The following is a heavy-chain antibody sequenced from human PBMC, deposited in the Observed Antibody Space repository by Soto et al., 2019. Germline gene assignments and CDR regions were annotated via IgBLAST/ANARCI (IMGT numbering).Heavy chain of an antibody. V-gene: IGHV5-51*01. J-gene: IGHJ4*02. D-gene: IGHD2-8*01. CDR3: VRLGVYGDFDY. CDR1: GHSFSNYW. CDR2: VYPPDSDT. Sequence: GDSLKISCKDSGHSFSNYWIAWVRQMPGKGLEWMGIVYPPDSDTTYSPSFRGQVTISADNSISTAYLQWSSLKASDSAMYYCVRLGVYGDFDYWGPGTLVTVSS.